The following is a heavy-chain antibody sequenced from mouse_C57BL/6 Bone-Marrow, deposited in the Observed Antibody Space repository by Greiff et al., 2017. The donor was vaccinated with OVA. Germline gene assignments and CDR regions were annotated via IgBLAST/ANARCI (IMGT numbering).Heavy chain of an antibody. Sequence: DVKLVESGGGLVQPGESLKLSCESNEYEFPSHDMSWVRKTPEKRLELVAAINSDGGSTYYPDTMERRFIISRDNTKKTLYLQMSSLRSEDTALYYCAKAQATGDYYAMDYWGQGTSVTVSS. CDR3: AKAQATGDYYAMDY. CDR2: INSDGGST. V-gene: IGHV5-2*01. CDR1: EYEFPSHD. J-gene: IGHJ4*01. D-gene: IGHD3-2*02.